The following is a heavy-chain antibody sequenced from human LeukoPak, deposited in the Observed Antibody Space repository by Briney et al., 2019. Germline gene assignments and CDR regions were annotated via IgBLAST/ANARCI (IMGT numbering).Heavy chain of an antibody. CDR1: GFTFSSYA. V-gene: IGHV3-23*01. D-gene: IGHD6-6*01. CDR3: AKDWPGAARAWDGPDEFDP. Sequence: TGGSLRLSCAASGFTFSSYAMSWVRQAPGKGPEWVSAISGSGGSTYYADSVKGRFTISRDNSKNTLYLQMNSLRAEDTAVYYCAKDWPGAARAWDGPDEFDPWGQGTLVTVSS. J-gene: IGHJ5*02. CDR2: ISGSGGST.